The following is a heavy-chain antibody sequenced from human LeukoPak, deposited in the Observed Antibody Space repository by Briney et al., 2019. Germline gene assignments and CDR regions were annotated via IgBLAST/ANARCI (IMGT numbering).Heavy chain of an antibody. V-gene: IGHV3-23*01. CDR2: ISGSGGST. D-gene: IGHD6-6*01. Sequence: GGSLRLSCAASGFTFSDYYMSWIRQAPGKGLEWVSAISGSGGSTYYADSVKGRFTISRDNSKNTLYLQMNSLRAEDTAVYYCAKDRVGSSSGKNWFDPWGQGTLVTVSS. CDR3: AKDRVGSSSGKNWFDP. J-gene: IGHJ5*02. CDR1: GFTFSDYY.